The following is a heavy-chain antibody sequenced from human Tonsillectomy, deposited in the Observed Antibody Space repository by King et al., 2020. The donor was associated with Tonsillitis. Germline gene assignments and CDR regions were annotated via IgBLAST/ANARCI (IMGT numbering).Heavy chain of an antibody. CDR3: AGEGTTVSYFYYYMDV. CDR1: GFTFSDYY. J-gene: IGHJ6*03. V-gene: IGHV3-11*01. CDR2: ISRSGSTI. Sequence: QLVQSGGGLVKSGGSLRLSCAASGFTFSDYYMSWIRQAPGKGLEWVSYISRSGSTIYYADSVKGRFTISRDTAKNSLYLQMNSLRAEDTAVYYCAGEGTTVSYFYYYMDVWGKGTTVTVSS. D-gene: IGHD4-17*01.